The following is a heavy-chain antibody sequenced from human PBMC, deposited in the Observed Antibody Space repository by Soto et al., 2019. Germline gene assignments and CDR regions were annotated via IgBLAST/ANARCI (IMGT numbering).Heavy chain of an antibody. V-gene: IGHV3-7*01. CDR1: GVTFSSYW. J-gene: IGHJ6*02. Sequence: PGGSLRLSCAASGVTFSSYWMSWVRQAPGKGLEWVANIKQDGSEKYYVDSVKGRFTISRDNAKNSLYLQMNSLRAEDTAVYYCARDSSNYYDSSGYKWGGIRLYYYYGMDVWGQGTTVTVSS. D-gene: IGHD3-22*01. CDR3: ARDSSNYYDSSGYKWGGIRLYYYYGMDV. CDR2: IKQDGSEK.